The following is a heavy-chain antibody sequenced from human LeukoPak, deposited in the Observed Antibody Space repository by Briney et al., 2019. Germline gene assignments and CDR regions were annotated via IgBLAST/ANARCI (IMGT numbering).Heavy chain of an antibody. D-gene: IGHD2-15*01. CDR1: GFTVSSSY. Sequence: GGSLRLSCAASGFTVSSSYMSWVRQAPGKGLEWISVIYISVTTNYTASVKGRFTTSTDNSKTTLFLQMNSLRAEDTARYSSAGDAGFRGTPDYWGQGTLVTVSS. V-gene: IGHV3-66*01. CDR3: AGDAGFRGTPDY. J-gene: IGHJ4*02. CDR2: IYISVTT.